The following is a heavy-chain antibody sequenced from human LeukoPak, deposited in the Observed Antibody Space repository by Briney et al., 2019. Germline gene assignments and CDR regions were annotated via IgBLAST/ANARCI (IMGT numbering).Heavy chain of an antibody. CDR3: ARGSRSRYCSGGSCYSYAFDI. D-gene: IGHD2-15*01. CDR2: INHSGST. V-gene: IGHV4-34*01. CDR1: GGSFSGYY. Sequence: SETLSLTCAVYGGSFSGYYWIWIRQPPGEGREWIGEINHSGSTNYNPSLKSRVTISVDTSKNQFSLRLSSVTAADAAVYYCARGSRSRYCSGGSCYSYAFDIWGQGTMVTVSS. J-gene: IGHJ3*02.